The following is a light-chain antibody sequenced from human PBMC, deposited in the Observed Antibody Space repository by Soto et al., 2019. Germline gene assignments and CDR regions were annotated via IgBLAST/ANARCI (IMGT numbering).Light chain of an antibody. CDR1: QSVSSNF. Sequence: EIVLTQSPGTLSLSPGERGTLSCRASQSVSSNFLAWYQQKPGQAPRLLIFDASTRATDIPDRFTGRGSGTDFTLTISRLEPEDFAVYYCQFYGDPPKTFGQGTKVEIK. J-gene: IGKJ1*01. CDR3: QFYGDPPKT. V-gene: IGKV3-20*01. CDR2: DAS.